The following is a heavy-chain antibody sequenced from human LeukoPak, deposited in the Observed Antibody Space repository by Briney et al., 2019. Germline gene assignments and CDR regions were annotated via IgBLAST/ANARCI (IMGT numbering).Heavy chain of an antibody. V-gene: IGHV1-3*01. CDR3: ARGAARGVIITGPKPREYYGMDV. J-gene: IGHJ6*02. D-gene: IGHD3-10*01. CDR2: INAGNGNT. CDR1: GYTFTSYA. Sequence: VASVKVSCKASGYTFTSYAMHWVRQAPGQRLEWMGWINAGNGNTKYSQKFQGRVTITRDTSASTAYMELSSLRSEDTAVYYCARGAARGVIITGPKPREYYGMDVWGQGTTVTVSS.